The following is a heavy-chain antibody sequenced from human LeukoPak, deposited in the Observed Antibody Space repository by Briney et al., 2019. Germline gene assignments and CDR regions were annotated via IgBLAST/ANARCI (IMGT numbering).Heavy chain of an antibody. CDR1: GFSISIYA. V-gene: IGHV3-23*01. D-gene: IGHD4-23*01. J-gene: IGHJ4*02. CDR3: ARDYGGSSPFDY. Sequence: GGSLRLSCAASGFSISIYAMTWVRRAPGKGLEWVSSITGSGAGTSYADSVKGRFTISRDNSRNTLYLQMNSLRAEDTAVYYCARDYGGSSPFDYWGQGTLVTVSS. CDR2: ITGSGAGT.